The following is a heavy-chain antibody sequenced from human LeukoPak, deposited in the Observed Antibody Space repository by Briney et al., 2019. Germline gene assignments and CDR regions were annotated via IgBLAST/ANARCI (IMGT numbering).Heavy chain of an antibody. CDR2: INHSGST. CDR1: GGSFSGYY. J-gene: IGHJ6*03. Sequence: SETLSLTCAVYGGSFSGYYWSWIRQPPGKGLEWIGEINHSGSTNYNPSLKSRVTISVDTSKNQFSLKLSSVTAADTAVYYCARLREGITMVRGVITTKYYYYYMDVWGKGTTVTISS. V-gene: IGHV4-34*01. D-gene: IGHD3-10*01. CDR3: ARLREGITMVRGVITTKYYYYYMDV.